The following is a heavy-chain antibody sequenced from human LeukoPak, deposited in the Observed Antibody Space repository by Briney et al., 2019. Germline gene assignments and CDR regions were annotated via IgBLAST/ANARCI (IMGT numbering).Heavy chain of an antibody. Sequence: ASVKVSCKASGGTFTDYYMHWVRQAPGQGLKWMGRINPNSGGTNYAQKFQGRVTMTRDTSISTAYMELSGLRSDDTAVYYCATDGVAAHKQDYWGQGSLVSVSS. D-gene: IGHD6-6*01. J-gene: IGHJ4*02. CDR1: GGTFTDYY. CDR2: INPNSGGT. CDR3: ATDGVAAHKQDY. V-gene: IGHV1-2*06.